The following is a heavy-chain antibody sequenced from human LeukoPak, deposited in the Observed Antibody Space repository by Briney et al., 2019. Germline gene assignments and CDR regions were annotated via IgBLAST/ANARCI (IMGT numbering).Heavy chain of an antibody. CDR3: ARHWTLNY. CDR2: VSFDGDNK. D-gene: IGHD3/OR15-3a*01. J-gene: IGHJ4*02. Sequence: PGGSLRLSCAASEFTFSSYAMHRARQAPGKGLEWVAVVSFDGDNKYYADSVKDRFTISRDNSQNTLYLQLNSLRAEDSAVYYCARHWTLNYWGQGILVTVSS. V-gene: IGHV3-30-3*01. CDR1: EFTFSSYA.